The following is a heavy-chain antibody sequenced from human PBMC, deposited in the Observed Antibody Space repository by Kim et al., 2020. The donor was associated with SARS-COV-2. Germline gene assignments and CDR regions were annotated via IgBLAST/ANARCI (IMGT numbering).Heavy chain of an antibody. CDR3: ARGGRITMIVVVNDNWFDP. J-gene: IGHJ5*02. V-gene: IGHV4-34*01. D-gene: IGHD3-22*01. CDR1: GGSFSGYY. CDR2: INHSGST. Sequence: SETLSLTCAVYGGSFSGYYWSWIRQPPGKGLEWIGEINHSGSTNYNPSLKSRVTISVDTSKNQFSLKLSSVTAADTAVYYCARGGRITMIVVVNDNWFDPWGQGTLVTVSS.